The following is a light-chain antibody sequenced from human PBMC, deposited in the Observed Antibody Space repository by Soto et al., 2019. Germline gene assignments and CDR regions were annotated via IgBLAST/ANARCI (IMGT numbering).Light chain of an antibody. CDR1: SSDVGGYNY. CDR3: SSYTSSNTLVA. J-gene: IGLJ1*01. V-gene: IGLV2-14*01. CDR2: EVS. Sequence: QSVLTQPASVSGSPGQSITISCTGTSSDVGGYNYVSWYQQHPGKAPKLMIYEVSNRPSGVSNRFSGSKSGNTASPTISGLQAEDEADYYCSSYTSSNTLVAFGTGTKVTVL.